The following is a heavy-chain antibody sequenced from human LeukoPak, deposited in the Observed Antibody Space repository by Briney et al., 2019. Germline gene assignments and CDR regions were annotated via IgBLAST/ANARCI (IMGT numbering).Heavy chain of an antibody. V-gene: IGHV3-30*02. CDR1: GFTFSSYG. CDR3: AKAAWFGELLSHFDY. Sequence: PGGSLRLSCAASGFTFSSYGMHWVRQAPGKGLEWVAFIRYDGSNKYYADSVKVRFTISRDNSKNTLYLQMNSLRAEDTAVYYCAKAAWFGELLSHFDYWGQGTLVTVSS. D-gene: IGHD3-10*01. J-gene: IGHJ4*02. CDR2: IRYDGSNK.